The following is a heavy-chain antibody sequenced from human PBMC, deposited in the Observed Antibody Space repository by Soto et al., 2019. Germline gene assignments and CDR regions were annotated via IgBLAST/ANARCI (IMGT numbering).Heavy chain of an antibody. CDR1: GGSISSGGYY. CDR2: IYYSGST. J-gene: IGHJ3*02. CDR3: ARTSPFDAFDI. V-gene: IGHV4-31*03. Sequence: QVQLQQSGPGLVKPSQTLSLTCTVSGGSISSGGYYWSWIRQHPGKGLEWIGYIYYSGSTYYNPSLISRVTISLHPSKNQFPLKLSSVTAADTAVYYCARTSPFDAFDIWGKGTMVTVSS.